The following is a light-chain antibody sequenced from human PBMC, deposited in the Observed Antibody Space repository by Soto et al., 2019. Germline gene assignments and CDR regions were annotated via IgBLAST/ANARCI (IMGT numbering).Light chain of an antibody. Sequence: QSALTQPPSASGSPGQSVTISCTGSSSDIGGYNYVSWYQQHPGKAPKLIIYEVYKRPSGVPARFSGSKSDNTASLTVSGLQAEDEADYYCSSFEASNNLLFGGGTKVTVL. CDR3: SSFEASNNLL. CDR1: SSDIGGYNY. CDR2: EVY. J-gene: IGLJ2*01. V-gene: IGLV2-8*01.